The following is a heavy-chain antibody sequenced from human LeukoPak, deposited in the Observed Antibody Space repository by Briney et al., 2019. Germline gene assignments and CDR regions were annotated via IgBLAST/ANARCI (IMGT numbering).Heavy chain of an antibody. CDR1: GYTFTGYY. CDR2: INPNSGGT. V-gene: IGHV1-2*06. D-gene: IGHD3-22*01. Sequence: GASVKVSCKASGYTFTGYYMHWVRQAPGQGLEWMGRINPNSGGTNYAQKFQGRVTMTRDTSISTAYLELSSLRSDDTAVYYCARGWGYYYGSYGYYGFDFWGQGTLVTVSS. J-gene: IGHJ4*02. CDR3: ARGWGYYYGSYGYYGFDF.